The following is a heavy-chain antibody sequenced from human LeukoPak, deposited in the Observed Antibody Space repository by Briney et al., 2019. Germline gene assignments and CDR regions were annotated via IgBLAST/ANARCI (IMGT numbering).Heavy chain of an antibody. D-gene: IGHD4-11*01. J-gene: IGHJ5*02. Sequence: SETLSLTCTVSGGSISSGGYYWSWLRHHPGKGLEWIGYIYYSGSTYYNPSLKSRVTISVDTSKNQFSLKLSSVTAADTAVYYCARDADSNYGRWFDPWGQGTLVTVSS. CDR3: ARDADSNYGRWFDP. CDR1: GGSISSGGYY. CDR2: IYYSGST. V-gene: IGHV4-31*03.